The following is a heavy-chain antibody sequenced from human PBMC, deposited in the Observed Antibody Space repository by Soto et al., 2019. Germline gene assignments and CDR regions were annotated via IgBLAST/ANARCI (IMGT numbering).Heavy chain of an antibody. V-gene: IGHV3-21*01. Sequence: GGSLRLSCAASGFTFSSYSMNWVRQAPGKGLEWVSSISSSSSYIYYADSVKGRFTISRDNAKNSLYLQMNSLRAEDTAVYYCARVFTYYYDSSGYYFDYWGQGTLVTVS. CDR1: GFTFSSYS. J-gene: IGHJ4*02. CDR2: ISSSSSYI. D-gene: IGHD3-22*01. CDR3: ARVFTYYYDSSGYYFDY.